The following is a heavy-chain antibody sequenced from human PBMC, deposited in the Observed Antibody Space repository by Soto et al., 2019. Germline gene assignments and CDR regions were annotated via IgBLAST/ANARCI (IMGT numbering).Heavy chain of an antibody. Sequence: QVQLQQWGAGLVKPLETLSLTCAVDGGSLSGYFWSWIRQSPGKGLEWIGEISHSGSTKSNPSLNSRVTLSLYTSKSHFSLKLSSVTAAYTAVYYCARYGPGVETPIWWFGPWGQGTLVTVSS. CDR3: ARYGPGVETPIWWFGP. V-gene: IGHV4-34*01. D-gene: IGHD2-2*02. J-gene: IGHJ5*02. CDR1: GGSLSGYF. CDR2: ISHSGST.